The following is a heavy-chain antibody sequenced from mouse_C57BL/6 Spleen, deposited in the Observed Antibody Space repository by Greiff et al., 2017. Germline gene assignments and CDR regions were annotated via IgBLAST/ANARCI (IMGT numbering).Heavy chain of an antibody. J-gene: IGHJ1*03. CDR2: IDPSDSET. Sequence: VKQSCKASGYTFTSYWMHWVKPRPIQGLEWIGNIDPSDSETHYNQKFKDKATLTVDKSTSTAYMQLSSLTSEDSAVYYCARRGTGYFDVWGTGTTVTVSS. V-gene: IGHV1-52*01. D-gene: IGHD3-3*01. CDR3: ARRGTGYFDV. CDR1: GYTFTSYW.